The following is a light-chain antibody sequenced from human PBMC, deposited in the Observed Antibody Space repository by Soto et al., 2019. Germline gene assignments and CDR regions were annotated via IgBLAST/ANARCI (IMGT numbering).Light chain of an antibody. V-gene: IGKV3-11*01. Sequence: EIVLTQSPATLSLSPGERATLSCRASQSVGSSLAWYQHKPGQAPRLLIYDASNRATGIPARFSGSGSGTAFTLTISSLEPEDFAVYYCQQRSNWLTFGGGTKVEIK. CDR2: DAS. CDR3: QQRSNWLT. CDR1: QSVGSS. J-gene: IGKJ4*01.